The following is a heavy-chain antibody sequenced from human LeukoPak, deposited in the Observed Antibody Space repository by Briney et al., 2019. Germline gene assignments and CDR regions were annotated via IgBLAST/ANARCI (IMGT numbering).Heavy chain of an antibody. V-gene: IGHV1-46*03. D-gene: IGHD1-26*01. CDR3: ARMDCESYGGVDY. Sequence: ASVNDSFKSCCSPFTCYYMHVLAPAPGQGLEWMGIINPSGGSTSYAQKFQGRVTMTRVTSTSTVYLEMSSLRSEDAAVYYCARMDCESYGGVDYWGQGTLVTVSS. J-gene: IGHJ4*02. CDR2: INPSGGST. CDR1: CSPFTCYY.